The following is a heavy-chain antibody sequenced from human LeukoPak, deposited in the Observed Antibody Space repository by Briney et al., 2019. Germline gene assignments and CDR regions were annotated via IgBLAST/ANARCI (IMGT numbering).Heavy chain of an antibody. D-gene: IGHD3-22*01. J-gene: IGHJ4*02. CDR2: ISGSGGST. V-gene: IGHV3-23*01. CDR3: AAYDSSGYYFDY. CDR1: GFRVSDYY. Sequence: SGGSLRLSCAVSGFRVSDYYMSWARQAPGKGPEWVSAISGSGGSTYYADSVKGRFTISRDNSKNTLYLQMNSLRAEDTAVYYCAAYDSSGYYFDYWGQGTLVTVSS.